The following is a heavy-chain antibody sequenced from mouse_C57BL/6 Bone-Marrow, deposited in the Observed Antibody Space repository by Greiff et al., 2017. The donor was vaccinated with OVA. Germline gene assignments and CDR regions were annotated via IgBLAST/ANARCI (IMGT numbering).Heavy chain of an antibody. Sequence: EVQLQQSGPVLVKPGASVKMSCKASGYTFTDYYMNWVKQSHGKSLEWIGVINPYNGGTSYNQKFKGKATLTVDKSSSTAYMELNSLTSEDSAVYYCSRGWGLDWYFDVWGTGTTVTVSS. CDR1: GYTFTDYY. D-gene: IGHD1-1*02. V-gene: IGHV1-19*01. J-gene: IGHJ1*03. CDR2: INPYNGGT. CDR3: SRGWGLDWYFDV.